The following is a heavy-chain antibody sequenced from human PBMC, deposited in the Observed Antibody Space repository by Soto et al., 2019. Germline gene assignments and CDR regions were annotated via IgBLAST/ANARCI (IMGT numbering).Heavy chain of an antibody. J-gene: IGHJ4*02. CDR2: IYYSGST. CDR1: GGSISSGGYY. Sequence: SETLSLTCTVSGGSISSGGYYWSWIRQHPGKGLEWIGYIYYSGSTYYNPSLKSRVTISVDTSKNQFSLKLSSVTAADTAVYYCARALRDSQYYFGYWGQGTLVTVSS. V-gene: IGHV4-31*03. CDR3: ARALRDSQYYFGY. D-gene: IGHD2-21*01.